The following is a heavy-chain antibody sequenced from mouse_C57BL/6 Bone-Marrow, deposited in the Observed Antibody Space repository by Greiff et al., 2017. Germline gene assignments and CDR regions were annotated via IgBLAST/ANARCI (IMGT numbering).Heavy chain of an antibody. CDR3: STRLDYYAMDY. CDR2: ISSGSSTI. V-gene: IGHV5-17*01. Sequence: EVTLVESGGGLVKPGGSLKLSCAASGFTFSDYGMHWVRQAPEKGLEWVGYISSGSSTIYYAATLKGRITISKDNAKNTLFLQLTSLRSEETAMYYCSTRLDYYAMDYWGQGTSVTVSS. CDR1: GFTFSDYG. J-gene: IGHJ4*01.